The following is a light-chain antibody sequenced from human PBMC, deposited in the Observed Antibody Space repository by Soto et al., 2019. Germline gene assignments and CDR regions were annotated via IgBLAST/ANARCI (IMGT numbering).Light chain of an antibody. V-gene: IGLV2-14*01. CDR2: DVS. CDR3: SSYTSTSSLV. CDR1: SSDIGAYNY. Sequence: QSALTQPASVSGSPGPSITISCTGTSSDIGAYNYVSWYQQHPDKAPKLLIYDVSNRPSGVSNRFSGSTSGNTASLTISGLQTEDEADYYCSSYTSTSSLVFGTGTKLTVL. J-gene: IGLJ1*01.